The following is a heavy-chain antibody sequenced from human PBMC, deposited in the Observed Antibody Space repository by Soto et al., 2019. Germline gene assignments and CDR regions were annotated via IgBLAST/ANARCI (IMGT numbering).Heavy chain of an antibody. Sequence: GGSLRLSCAASGFTFSSYAMSWVRQAPGKGLEWVSAISGSGGSTYYADSVKGRFTISRDNSKNTLYLQMNSLRAEDTAVYYCAKPESYCTNGVCYTDSYYYGMDVWGQGTTVTVS. CDR1: GFTFSSYA. V-gene: IGHV3-23*01. D-gene: IGHD2-8*01. CDR2: ISGSGGST. J-gene: IGHJ6*02. CDR3: AKPESYCTNGVCYTDSYYYGMDV.